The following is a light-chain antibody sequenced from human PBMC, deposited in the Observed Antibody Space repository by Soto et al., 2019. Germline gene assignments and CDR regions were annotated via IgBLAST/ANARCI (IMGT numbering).Light chain of an antibody. Sequence: EIVLTQSPGTLSLSPGERATLSCRASQSVSSSYLAWYQQKPGQAPRLLIYGASSRATGIPDRFSGSGSGTDFTLTIRRLGPEDFAVYYCQQYGSSPLTLGGGTKVDIK. V-gene: IGKV3-20*01. J-gene: IGKJ4*01. CDR3: QQYGSSPLT. CDR2: GAS. CDR1: QSVSSSY.